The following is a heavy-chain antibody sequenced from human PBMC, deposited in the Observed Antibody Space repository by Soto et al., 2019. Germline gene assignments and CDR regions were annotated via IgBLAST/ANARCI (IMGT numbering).Heavy chain of an antibody. CDR1: GDSVSSNSAA. Sequence: KQSQTLSLTCAISGDSVSSNSAAWNWIRQSPSRGLEWLGRTYYRSKWYNVFAVSVKSRITINPDTSKNQFYLQLNSVNPKDTAVYYCAGEWELLLFAFDIWGQGTMVTVSS. J-gene: IGHJ3*02. CDR3: AGEWELLLFAFDI. CDR2: TYYRSKWYN. D-gene: IGHD1-26*01. V-gene: IGHV6-1*01.